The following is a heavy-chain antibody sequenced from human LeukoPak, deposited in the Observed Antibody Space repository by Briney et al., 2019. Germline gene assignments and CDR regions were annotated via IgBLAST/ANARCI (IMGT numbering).Heavy chain of an antibody. CDR3: ARGNQAAGTFDY. J-gene: IGHJ4*02. V-gene: IGHV4-4*07. CDR1: GGSTSSYY. CDR2: ISTSGST. Sequence: SETLSLTCTVSGGSTSSYYWSWIRQPAGKGLEWIGRISTSGSTYYNPSLKSRVTISVDRSKNQFSLKLSSVTAADTAVYYCARGNQAAGTFDYWGQGTLVTVSS. D-gene: IGHD6-13*01.